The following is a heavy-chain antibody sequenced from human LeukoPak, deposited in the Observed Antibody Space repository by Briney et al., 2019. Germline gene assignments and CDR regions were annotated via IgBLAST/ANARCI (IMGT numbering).Heavy chain of an antibody. J-gene: IGHJ4*02. CDR2: IYHSGST. V-gene: IGHV4-38-2*02. CDR3: ARDPGYSYGSTYFDY. Sequence: SETLSLTCTVSGYSISSGYYWGWIRQPPGKGLEWIGSIYHSGSTYYNPSLKSRVTISVDTSKNQFSLKLSSVTAADTAVYYCARDPGYSYGSTYFDYWGQGTLVTVSS. CDR1: GYSISSGYY. D-gene: IGHD5-18*01.